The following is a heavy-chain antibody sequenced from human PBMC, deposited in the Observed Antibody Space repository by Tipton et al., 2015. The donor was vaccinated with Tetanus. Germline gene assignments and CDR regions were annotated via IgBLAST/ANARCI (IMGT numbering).Heavy chain of an antibody. CDR3: ARGRDVKGYCSSTSCLRAYNGGGKGGYYYGMDV. Sequence: GLVKPSETLSLTCAVYGGSFSGYYWSWIRQPPGKGLEWIGEINHSGSTNYNPSLKSRVTISVDTSKNQFSLKLSSVTAADTAVYYCARGRDVKGYCSSTSCLRAYNGGGKGGYYYGMDVWGQGTTVTVSS. CDR1: GGSFSGYY. V-gene: IGHV4-34*01. CDR2: INHSGST. J-gene: IGHJ6*02. D-gene: IGHD2-2*01.